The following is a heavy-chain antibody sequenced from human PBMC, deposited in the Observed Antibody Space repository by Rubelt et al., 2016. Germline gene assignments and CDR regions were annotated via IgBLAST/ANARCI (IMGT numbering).Heavy chain of an antibody. V-gene: IGHV3-23*04. CDR2: IRGSGGST. CDR1: GFTFRSYV. D-gene: IGHD1-26*01. CDR3: ATDSRIVGATGSADY. Sequence: EVQLVESGGGLVQPGGSLRLSCAASGFTFRSYVMSWVRQAPGKGLEWVSGIRGSGGSTYYADSVKGRFTISRDNAKNSLYLQMNSLRGEETAVYYCATDSRIVGATGSADYWGQGTLVTVSS. J-gene: IGHJ4*02.